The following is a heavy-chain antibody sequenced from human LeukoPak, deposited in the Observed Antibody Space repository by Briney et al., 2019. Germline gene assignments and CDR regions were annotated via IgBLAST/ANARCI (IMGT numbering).Heavy chain of an antibody. CDR3: ARDADRRAAFDI. Sequence: ASVKVSCKASGYTFTGYYMHWVRPAPGQGLEWMGWINPNSGGTNYAQKFQGRVTMTRDTSISTAYMELSRLRSDDTAVYYCARDADRRAAFDIWGQGTMVTVSS. CDR2: INPNSGGT. CDR1: GYTFTGYY. J-gene: IGHJ3*02. D-gene: IGHD1-14*01. V-gene: IGHV1-2*02.